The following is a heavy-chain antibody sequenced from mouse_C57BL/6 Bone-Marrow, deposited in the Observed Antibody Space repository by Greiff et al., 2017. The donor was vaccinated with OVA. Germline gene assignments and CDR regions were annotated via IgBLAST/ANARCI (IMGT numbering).Heavy chain of an antibody. Sequence: VQLQQPGAELVKPGASVKLSCKASGYTFTSYWITWVKQRPGQGLEWIGDIYPGSGNTNYNEKFKSKATLTVDKSSSTAYMQLSSLTSEESAVYYCAYYDYGDYYAMDDWGQGTSVTVSS. CDR2: IYPGSGNT. D-gene: IGHD2-4*01. J-gene: IGHJ4*01. CDR1: GYTFTSYW. V-gene: IGHV1-55*01. CDR3: AYYDYGDYYAMDD.